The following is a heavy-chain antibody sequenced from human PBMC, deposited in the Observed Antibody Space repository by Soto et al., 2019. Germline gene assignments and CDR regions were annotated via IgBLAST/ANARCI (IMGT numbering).Heavy chain of an antibody. Sequence: GRSLRLSCAASGFTLSSYGMHWVRQAPGKGLEWVAVIWYDGSNKYYADSVKGRFTISRDNSKNTLYLQMNSLRAEDTAVYYCAREVVGYCSGGSCYGNNWFDPWGQGTLVTVSS. CDR3: AREVVGYCSGGSCYGNNWFDP. V-gene: IGHV3-33*01. D-gene: IGHD2-15*01. CDR1: GFTLSSYG. CDR2: IWYDGSNK. J-gene: IGHJ5*02.